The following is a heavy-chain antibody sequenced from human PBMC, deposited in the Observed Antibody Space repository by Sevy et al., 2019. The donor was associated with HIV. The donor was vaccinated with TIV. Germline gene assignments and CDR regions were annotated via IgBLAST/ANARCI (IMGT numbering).Heavy chain of an antibody. CDR1: GFSFSYYG. CDR2: ISHDGINE. CDR3: ANAYSGSYSHSYLYALDV. J-gene: IGHJ6*02. V-gene: IGHV3-30*18. Sequence: GGSLRLSCTGSGFSFSYYGIHWVRQAQGKGLDWVALISHDGINEYYADSVKGRLAISRDNSKNTVYLEMNRLRNEDTAIYFCANAYSGSYSHSYLYALDVWGQGTTVTVSS. D-gene: IGHD1-26*01.